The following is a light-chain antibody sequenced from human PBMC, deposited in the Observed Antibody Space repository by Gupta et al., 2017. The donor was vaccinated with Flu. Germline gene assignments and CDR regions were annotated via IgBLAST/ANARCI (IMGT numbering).Light chain of an antibody. Sequence: QSVLTQPPSASGTPGQRVTISWSGSSSNIGSNYVYWYQQRPGTAPKLLIYRNNKRHSGVPDRFSGSKSGTSASLAISGLRSEDEADYYCSAWDDSLSGHWVFGGGTKLTVL. CDR2: RNN. CDR3: SAWDDSLSGHWV. V-gene: IGLV1-47*01. J-gene: IGLJ3*02. CDR1: SSNIGSNY.